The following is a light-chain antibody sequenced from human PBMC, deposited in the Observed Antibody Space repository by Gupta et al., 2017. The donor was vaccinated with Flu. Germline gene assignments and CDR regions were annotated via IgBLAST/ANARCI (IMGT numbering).Light chain of an antibody. CDR1: QSVTWN. CDR2: GAS. Sequence: PSSLSASVGDRVTIACRASQSVTWNLNWYQQKPGYAPRLLIYGASTLKTGVSSRFSGSGSGTDFTLTISKLQPEDFATYYCQQTDNSPWTFGQGTKV. CDR3: QQTDNSPWT. J-gene: IGKJ1*01. V-gene: IGKV1-39*01.